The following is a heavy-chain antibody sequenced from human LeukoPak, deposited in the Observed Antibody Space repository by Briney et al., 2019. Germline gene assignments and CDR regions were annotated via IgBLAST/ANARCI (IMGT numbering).Heavy chain of an antibody. Sequence: SETLSLTCTVSGGSISSGGYYWSWIRQHPGKGLEWIGYIYYSGSTYYNPSLKSRVTISVDTSKNQFSLKLSSVTAADTAVYYCARDRTSSGGYYGSGSYDVSQFDPWGQGTLVTVSS. CDR3: ARDRTSSGGYYGSGSYDVSQFDP. CDR2: IYYSGST. J-gene: IGHJ5*02. CDR1: GGSISSGGYY. V-gene: IGHV4-31*03. D-gene: IGHD3-10*01.